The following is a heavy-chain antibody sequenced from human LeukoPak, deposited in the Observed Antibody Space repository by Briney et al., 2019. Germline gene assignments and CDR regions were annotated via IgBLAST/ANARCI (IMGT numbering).Heavy chain of an antibody. V-gene: IGHV4-34*01. Sequence: SETLSLTCAVYGGSFSGYYWSWIRQPPGKGLEWIGSIYYSGSTYYNPSLKSRVTISVDTSKNQFSLKLSSVTAADTAVYYCARDLVFDPWGQGTLVTVSS. J-gene: IGHJ5*02. CDR3: ARDLVFDP. CDR2: IYYSGST. CDR1: GGSFSGYY.